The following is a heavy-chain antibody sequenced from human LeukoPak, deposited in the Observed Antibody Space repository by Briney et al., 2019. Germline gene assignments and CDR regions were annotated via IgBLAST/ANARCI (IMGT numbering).Heavy chain of an antibody. D-gene: IGHD3-10*01. V-gene: IGHV3-23*01. CDR3: AKCHGSGIFTSYFDY. J-gene: IGHJ4*02. CDR2: ISGSGGST. Sequence: GGSLRLSCAASGFTFSSYAMSWVRQAPGKGLEWVSAISGSGGSTYYADSVKGRFTISRDNSKNTLYLQMNSLRAEDTAVYYCAKCHGSGIFTSYFDYWGQGTLVTVSS. CDR1: GFTFSSYA.